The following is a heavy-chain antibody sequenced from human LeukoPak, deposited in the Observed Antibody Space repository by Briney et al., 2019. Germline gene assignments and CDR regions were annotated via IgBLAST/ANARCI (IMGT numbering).Heavy chain of an antibody. CDR2: IYTSGST. D-gene: IGHD3-10*01. CDR1: GGSISSYY. CDR3: ARDRQKYYGSGSYSKGWFDP. J-gene: IGHJ5*02. Sequence: SETLSLTCAASGGSISSYYWSWIRQPAGKGLEWIGRIYTSGSTNYNPSLKSRVTMSVDTSKNQFSLKLSSVTAADTAVYYCARDRQKYYGSGSYSKGWFDPWGQGTLVTVSS. V-gene: IGHV4-4*07.